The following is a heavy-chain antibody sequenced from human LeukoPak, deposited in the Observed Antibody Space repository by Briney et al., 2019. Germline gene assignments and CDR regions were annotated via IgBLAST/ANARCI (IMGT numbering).Heavy chain of an antibody. J-gene: IGHJ3*02. Sequence: ASVKVSCKASGYTFTSYGISWVRQAPGQGLEWVGWVSAYNGNTNYAQKLQGRVTMTTDTSTSTAYMELRSLRSDDTAVYYCARDSAMVRMAFDIWGQGTMVTVSS. CDR2: VSAYNGNT. CDR3: ARDSAMVRMAFDI. D-gene: IGHD5-18*01. V-gene: IGHV1-18*01. CDR1: GYTFTSYG.